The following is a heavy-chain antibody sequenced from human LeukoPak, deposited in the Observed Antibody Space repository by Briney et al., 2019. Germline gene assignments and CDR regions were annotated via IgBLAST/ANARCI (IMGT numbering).Heavy chain of an antibody. CDR3: ARSILPAANAIDY. Sequence: KPGGSLRLSCAASGFTFSDYHKNWIRQAPGQGLEWVSYISSSGSTISYPDSVKGRFTVSRDNAKNSLYLQMNSQRAENTAVYYCARSILPAANAIDYWGQGTLVTVSS. J-gene: IGHJ4*02. D-gene: IGHD2-2*01. V-gene: IGHV3-11*04. CDR2: ISSSGSTI. CDR1: GFTFSDYH.